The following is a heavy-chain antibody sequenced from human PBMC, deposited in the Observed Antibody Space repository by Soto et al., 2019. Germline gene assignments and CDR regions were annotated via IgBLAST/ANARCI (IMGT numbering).Heavy chain of an antibody. J-gene: IGHJ4*02. CDR2: IIPILGIA. V-gene: IGHV1-69*02. D-gene: IGHD3-22*01. Sequence: QVQLVQSGAEVKKPGSSVKVSCKASGGTFSSYTISWVRQAPGQGREWMGRIIPILGIANYAQKFQGRVTITADKSTRTADMELSSLRSDDTAVYYCARGIGDSSGYYADPFDYWGQGTLVTVSS. CDR1: GGTFSSYT. CDR3: ARGIGDSSGYYADPFDY.